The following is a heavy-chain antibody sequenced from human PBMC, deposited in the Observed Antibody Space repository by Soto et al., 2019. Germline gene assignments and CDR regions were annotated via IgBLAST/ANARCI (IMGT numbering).Heavy chain of an antibody. J-gene: IGHJ6*02. V-gene: IGHV4-59*08. Sequence: QVPLQESGPGLVKPSETLSLSCTVSAGSNSNYYWSWFRQTPAKGLEWIGYVHDSWGSNYNPSLKSRADISLDTSKSQFTLKLPSVTATDTAVYYCALQGFGALHGLVDVWGQGTTVIVSS. CDR2: VHDSWGS. CDR1: AGSNSNYY. D-gene: IGHD3-10*01. CDR3: ALQGFGALHGLVDV.